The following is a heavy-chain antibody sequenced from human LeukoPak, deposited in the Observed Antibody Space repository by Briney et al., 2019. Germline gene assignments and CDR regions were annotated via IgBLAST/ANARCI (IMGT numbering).Heavy chain of an antibody. V-gene: IGHV3-74*01. J-gene: IGHJ4*02. CDR2: INSDGSST. CDR3: AMSGNWWELRGY. D-gene: IGHD1-26*01. Sequence: GGSLRLSCAASGFTFSSYWMHWVRQAPGKGLVWVSRINSDGSSTSYADSVKGRFTISRDNAKNTLYLQMNSLRAEDTAVYYCAMSGNWWELRGYWGQGTLVTVSS. CDR1: GFTFSSYW.